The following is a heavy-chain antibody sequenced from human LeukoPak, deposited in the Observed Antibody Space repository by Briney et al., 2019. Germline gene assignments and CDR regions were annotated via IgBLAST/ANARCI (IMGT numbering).Heavy chain of an antibody. D-gene: IGHD1-26*01. CDR2: IYTSGST. CDR3: ARRKWELDHDAFDI. Sequence: PSETLSLTCTVSGGSISSYYWSWIRQPVGKGLEWIGRIYTSGSTNYNPSLKSRITMSVDTSKNQFSLKLSSVTAADTAVYYCARRKWELDHDAFDIWGQGTMVTVSS. CDR1: GGSISSYY. J-gene: IGHJ3*02. V-gene: IGHV4-4*07.